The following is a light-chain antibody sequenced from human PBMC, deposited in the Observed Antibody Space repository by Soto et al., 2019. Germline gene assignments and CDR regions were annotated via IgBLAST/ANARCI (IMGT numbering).Light chain of an antibody. CDR2: KAS. V-gene: IGKV1-5*03. Sequence: DIQMTQSPSTLSAAIGDRVIITCRASQSISRWLAWYQQKPGKAPKLLIYKASTLDDGVPSRFSGTGSGTEFPLNNPSLQPDDFATLYCQKYKTYWTFGQGTKLEL. CDR3: QKYKTYWT. CDR1: QSISRW. J-gene: IGKJ1*01.